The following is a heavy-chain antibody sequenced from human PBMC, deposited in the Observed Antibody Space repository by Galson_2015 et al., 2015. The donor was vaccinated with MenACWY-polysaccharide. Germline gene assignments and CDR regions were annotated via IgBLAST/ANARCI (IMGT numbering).Heavy chain of an antibody. CDR2: MNSDGGWI. CDR3: VRDTPTAATSSPWFAS. CDR1: GFTFSIYW. D-gene: IGHD6-25*01. Sequence: SLRLSCAASGFTFSIYWMHWVRQAPGKGLVWVSRMNSDGGWIRYADSVRGRFTMSRDNAKNTLYLQMNSLRAEDTAVYYCVRDTPTAATSSPWFASSGQAPLVTVSS. V-gene: IGHV3-74*01. J-gene: IGHJ5*01.